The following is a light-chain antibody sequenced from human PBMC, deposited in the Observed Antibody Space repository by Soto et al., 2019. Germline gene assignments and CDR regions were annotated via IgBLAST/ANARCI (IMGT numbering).Light chain of an antibody. CDR1: QSVSSQ. CDR2: DAS. Sequence: EIVLTQSPATLSLSPGERATLSCRASQSVSSQLAWYQQKPGQAPRLLIYDASNRATGIPARFRGSGSGTDFNLTISSLEPEDFAVYYCQQRGNWPSLTFGGGTKVEIK. J-gene: IGKJ4*01. CDR3: QQRGNWPSLT. V-gene: IGKV3-11*01.